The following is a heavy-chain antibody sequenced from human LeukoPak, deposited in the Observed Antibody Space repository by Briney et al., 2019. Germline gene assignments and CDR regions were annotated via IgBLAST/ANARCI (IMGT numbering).Heavy chain of an antibody. CDR1: GFTFSRHS. CDR2: ISGNSVNI. D-gene: IGHD1-26*01. Sequence: PGGSLRLSCAASGFTFSRHSMNWVRQAPGKGLEWVSFISGNSVNIYYIDSVKGRFTVSRDNAKKSLYLQMNSLRDEDTAVYYCGSDNMGFDYWGQGTLVTVSS. J-gene: IGHJ4*02. V-gene: IGHV3-48*02. CDR3: GSDNMGFDY.